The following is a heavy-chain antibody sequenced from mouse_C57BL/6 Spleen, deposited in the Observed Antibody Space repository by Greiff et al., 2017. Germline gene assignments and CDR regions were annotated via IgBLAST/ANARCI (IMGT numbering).Heavy chain of an antibody. CDR2: LDPETGGT. CDR1: GYTFTDYE. CDR3: TRWDSNYFYFDY. V-gene: IGHV1-15*01. Sequence: VQLQQSGAELVRPGASVTLSCKASGYTFTDYEMHWVKQTPVHGLEWIGALDPETGGTAYNQKFKGKAILTADKSSSTAYMELRSLTSEDSAVYYCTRWDSNYFYFDYWGQGTTLTVSS. D-gene: IGHD2-5*01. J-gene: IGHJ2*01.